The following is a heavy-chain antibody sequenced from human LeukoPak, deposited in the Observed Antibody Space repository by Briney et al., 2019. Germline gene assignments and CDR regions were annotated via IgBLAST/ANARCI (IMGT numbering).Heavy chain of an antibody. CDR3: AKGFIDWFDP. J-gene: IGHJ5*02. Sequence: PGGTLRLSCAASGFTFSSYGMSWVRQAPGKRLEWVSAISGSGTDIYYADSVKGRFTISRDNSKNTLYLQMNSLRAEDTAVYYCAKGFIDWFDPWGQGTLVTVSS. CDR2: ISGSGTDI. V-gene: IGHV3-23*01. CDR1: GFTFSSYG.